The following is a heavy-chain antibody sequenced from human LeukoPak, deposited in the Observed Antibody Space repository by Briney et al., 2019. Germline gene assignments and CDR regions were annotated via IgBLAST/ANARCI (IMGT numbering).Heavy chain of an antibody. Sequence: SQTLSLTCTVSGVSISSGSYYWRWIRQPAGKGLEWIGRIYTSGSTNYNPSLKSRVTISVDTSKNQFPLKLSSVTAADTAVYHCARGGWNDYKESAPFDIWGQGTMVTVSS. CDR3: ARGGWNDYKESAPFDI. CDR2: IYTSGST. D-gene: IGHD1-1*01. J-gene: IGHJ3*02. V-gene: IGHV4-61*02. CDR1: GVSISSGSYY.